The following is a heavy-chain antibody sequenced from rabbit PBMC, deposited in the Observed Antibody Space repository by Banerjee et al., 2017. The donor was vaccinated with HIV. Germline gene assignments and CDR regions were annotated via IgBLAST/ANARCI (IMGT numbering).Heavy chain of an antibody. J-gene: IGHJ4*01. V-gene: IGHV1S40*01. Sequence: QSLEESGGDLVKPGASLTLTCTASGFTLSNSYWICWVRQAPGKGLEWIGCIGVDSGSTYYASWVKSRFTISLDNAQNTVFLQMTSLTAADTGTYFCARASHAGYAGYGYAYFNLWGPGTLVTVS. D-gene: IGHD6-1*01. CDR3: ARASHAGYAGYGYAYFNL. CDR1: GFTLSNSYW. CDR2: IGVDSGST.